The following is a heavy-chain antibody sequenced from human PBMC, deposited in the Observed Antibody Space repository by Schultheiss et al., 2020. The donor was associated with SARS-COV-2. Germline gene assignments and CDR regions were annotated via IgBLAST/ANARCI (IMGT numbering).Heavy chain of an antibody. D-gene: IGHD2-2*01. V-gene: IGHV3-30-3*01. CDR1: GFTFSSYA. CDR3: ARVVPAAMVGGWFDP. Sequence: GESLKISCAASGFTFSSYAMHWVRQAPGKGLEWVAVTSYDGSNKYYADSVKGRVTISRDNSKNTLYLQMNSLRVEDTAVYYCARVVPAAMVGGWFDPWGQGTLVTVSS. J-gene: IGHJ5*02. CDR2: TSYDGSNK.